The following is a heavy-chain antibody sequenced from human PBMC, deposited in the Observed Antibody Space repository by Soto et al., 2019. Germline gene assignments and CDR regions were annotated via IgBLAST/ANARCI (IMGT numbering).Heavy chain of an antibody. CDR2: IIPIFGTA. CDR3: ARWLQSPNWFDP. V-gene: IGHV1-69*12. J-gene: IGHJ5*02. Sequence: QVQLVQSGAEVKKPGSSVKVSCKASGGTFSSYAISWVRQAPGQGLEWMGGIIPIFGTANYAQKFQGRVTITADESTSTAYMELSSLRSEDTAGYSCARWLQSPNWFDPWGQGTLVTVSS. CDR1: GGTFSSYA. D-gene: IGHD5-12*01.